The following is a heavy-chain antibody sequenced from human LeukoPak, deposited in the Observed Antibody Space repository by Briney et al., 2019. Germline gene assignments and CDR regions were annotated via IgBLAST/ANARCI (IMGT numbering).Heavy chain of an antibody. J-gene: IGHJ4*02. CDR3: AGQTTGSLGY. CDR2: IYYSVST. Sequence: KPSETLSLTCTVSGGSISSYYWSWIRQPPGKGLEWIGYIYYSVSTKYNPSLKSRVTISVDTSKNQFSLKLSSVTAADTAVYYCAGQTTGSLGYWGQGTLVTVSS. CDR1: GGSISSYY. V-gene: IGHV4-59*08. D-gene: IGHD1-14*01.